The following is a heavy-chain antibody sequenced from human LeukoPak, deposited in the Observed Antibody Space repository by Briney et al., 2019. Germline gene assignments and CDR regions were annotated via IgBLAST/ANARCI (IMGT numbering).Heavy chain of an antibody. D-gene: IGHD3-10*01. CDR3: AREYYGSGSYDY. CDR2: IIPIFGTA. CDR1: GGTFSSYA. V-gene: IGHV1-69*01. Sequence: SVKVSCKASGGTFSSYAISWVRQARGQGLEWMGGIIPIFGTANYAQKFQGRVTITADESTSTAYMELSSLRSEDTAVYYCAREYYGSGSYDYWGQGTLVTVSS. J-gene: IGHJ4*02.